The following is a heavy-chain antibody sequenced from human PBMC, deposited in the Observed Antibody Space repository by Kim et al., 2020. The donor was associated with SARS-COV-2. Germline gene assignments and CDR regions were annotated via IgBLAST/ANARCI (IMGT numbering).Heavy chain of an antibody. D-gene: IGHD1-7*01. CDR3: ARGYNWSYDY. CDR2: ISGSGRTI. V-gene: IGHV3-48*03. Sequence: GGSLRLSCTASRLTLSNYEMNWVRQAPGKGLEWISYISGSGRTIYYADSVKGRFTISRDNAKNSVYLQMNSLRAGDTAIYYCARGYNWSYDYWGQGTLVTVSS. CDR1: RLTLSNYE. J-gene: IGHJ4*02.